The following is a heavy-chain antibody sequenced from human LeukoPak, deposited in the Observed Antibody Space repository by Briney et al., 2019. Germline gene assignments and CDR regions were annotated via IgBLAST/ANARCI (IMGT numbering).Heavy chain of an antibody. CDR3: ARGNPNRYAFHL. V-gene: IGHV3-7*01. CDR1: GFTLSSYL. CDR2: TQKDGNEE. D-gene: IGHD1-14*01. Sequence: GGSLRLTCAASGFTLSSYLMSWVRQAPGRGLEWVANTQKDGNEENYLDSVKRRFTVSRDNAKNSMYLQMNSLRGEDTAVYYCARGNPNRYAFHLWRQRTNVTISS. J-gene: IGHJ3*01.